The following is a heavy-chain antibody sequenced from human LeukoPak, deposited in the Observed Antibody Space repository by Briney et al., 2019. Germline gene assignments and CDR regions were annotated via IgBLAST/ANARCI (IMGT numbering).Heavy chain of an antibody. CDR3: AKYYGSGSYYVHFDY. CDR1: GYSISSGYY. J-gene: IGHJ4*02. D-gene: IGHD3-10*01. CDR2: IYHSGST. V-gene: IGHV4-38-2*02. Sequence: SETLSLTCTVSGYSISSGYYWGWIRQPPGKGLEWIGSIYHSGSTYYNPSLKSRVTISVDTSKNQFSLKLSSVTAADTAVYYCAKYYGSGSYYVHFDYWGQGTLVTVSS.